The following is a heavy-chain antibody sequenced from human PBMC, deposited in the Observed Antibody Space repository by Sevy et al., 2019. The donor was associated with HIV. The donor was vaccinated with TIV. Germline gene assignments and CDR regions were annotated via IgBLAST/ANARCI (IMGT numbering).Heavy chain of an antibody. CDR3: VRGAFGVVIAEGYYYMDV. D-gene: IGHD2-21*01. V-gene: IGHV3-74*01. CDR1: GFTFSRHW. CDR2: INGDGSST. J-gene: IGHJ6*03. Sequence: GGSLRLSCAASGFTFSRHWMHWVRQAPGKGLVWVSRINGDGSSTNYADSVKGRFTISRDNAKNTLYLQMNSLRAEDTAVYYCVRGAFGVVIAEGYYYMDVWGKGTTVTVSS.